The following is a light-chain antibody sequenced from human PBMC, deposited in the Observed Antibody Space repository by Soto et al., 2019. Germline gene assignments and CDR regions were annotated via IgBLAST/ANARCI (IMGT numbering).Light chain of an antibody. CDR1: QSIDSD. Sequence: EIMMTQSPANVSVFPGERATLSCRASQSIDSDLVWYQQKPGHVPGLLIYGASTRATGDPARFSGSGSGTEFTLTIISLQSDDFAVYYCQQYSHWRTFGPGTKVEIK. CDR2: GAS. CDR3: QQYSHWRT. J-gene: IGKJ1*01. V-gene: IGKV3-15*01.